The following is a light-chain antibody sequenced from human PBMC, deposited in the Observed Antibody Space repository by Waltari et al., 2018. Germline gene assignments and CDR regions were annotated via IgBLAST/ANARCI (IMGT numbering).Light chain of an antibody. Sequence: EIVLTQSPGTLSLSPGERATLSCGASQSVGRSLAWYQQKPGRAPRILLYDASSRATGIPDRFSGSGFGTDFSLTISRLEPEDFAVYYCQQYVRLPVTFGQGTKVEIK. CDR2: DAS. J-gene: IGKJ1*01. CDR3: QQYVRLPVT. CDR1: QSVGRS. V-gene: IGKV3-20*01.